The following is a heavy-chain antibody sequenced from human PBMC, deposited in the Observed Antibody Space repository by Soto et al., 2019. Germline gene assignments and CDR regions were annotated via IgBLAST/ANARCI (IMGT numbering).Heavy chain of an antibody. Sequence: EVQLLESGGGLVQPGGSLRLSCAASGFTFSSFAMTWVRQAPGKGLEWVSSLTGSGDSTYYAGSVKGRFTITRDNAKNTLYLQMNSLRADDLALYCCAKWTAVTTGDMTYWGQGALITVAS. CDR2: LTGSGDST. D-gene: IGHD4-17*01. J-gene: IGHJ4*02. V-gene: IGHV3-23*01. CDR3: AKWTAVTTGDMTY. CDR1: GFTFSSFA.